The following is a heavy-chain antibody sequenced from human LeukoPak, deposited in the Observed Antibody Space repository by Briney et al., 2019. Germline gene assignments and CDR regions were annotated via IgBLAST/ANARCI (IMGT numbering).Heavy chain of an antibody. CDR1: GFTFSSYW. J-gene: IGHJ6*02. CDR2: INSDGSST. Sequence: PGGSLRLSCAASGFTFSSYWMHWVRQAPGEGLVWVSRINSDGSSTSYADSVKGRFTISRDNAKNTLYLQMNSLRAEDTAVYYCARDLPLYYYGMDVWGQGTTVTVSS. D-gene: IGHD5/OR15-5a*01. CDR3: ARDLPLYYYGMDV. V-gene: IGHV3-74*01.